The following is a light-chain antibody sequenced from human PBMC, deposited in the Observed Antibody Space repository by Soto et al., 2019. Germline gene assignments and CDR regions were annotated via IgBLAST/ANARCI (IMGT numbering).Light chain of an antibody. CDR2: DAS. V-gene: IGKV3-11*01. J-gene: IGKJ2*01. CDR3: QQRSNWPPYT. Sequence: EIVLTQSPATLSLSPGERATLSCRASQSVSSYLAWYQQKPGQAPRLLIYDASNRATGIPARLSGSGSGTDFTLTISSLEPEDFAVYYCQQRSNWPPYTFGQGNKLEIK. CDR1: QSVSSY.